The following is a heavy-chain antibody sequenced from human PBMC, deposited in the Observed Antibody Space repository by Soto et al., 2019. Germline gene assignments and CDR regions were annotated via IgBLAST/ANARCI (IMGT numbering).Heavy chain of an antibody. CDR1: GFTFSSYV. D-gene: IGHD1-26*01. Sequence: QVQLVESGGGVVQPGRSLSLSCAASGFTFSSYVMHWVRQAPGRGLEWVSAISYDGSSEYFADSVKGRFIISRDNSKDTLYLHRNSLRADDTAVYYWAKGGVVGDTGIYYWGQGILVTVSS. CDR3: AKGGVVGDTGIYY. J-gene: IGHJ4*02. CDR2: ISYDGSSE. V-gene: IGHV3-30*18.